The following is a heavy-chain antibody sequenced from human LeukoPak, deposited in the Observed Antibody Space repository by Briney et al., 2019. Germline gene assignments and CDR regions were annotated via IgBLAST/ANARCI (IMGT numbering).Heavy chain of an antibody. CDR2: MNPNSGNT. V-gene: IGHV1-8*01. J-gene: IGHJ6*03. CDR3: ARPGGYSYGYYYYYMDV. CDR1: GYTFTSYD. D-gene: IGHD5-18*01. Sequence: ASVKVSCKASGYTFTSYDINWVRQATGQGLEWMGWMNPNSGNTGYAQKFQGRATMTRNTSISTAYMELSSLRSEDTAVYYCARPGGYSYGYYYYYMDVWGKGTTVTVSS.